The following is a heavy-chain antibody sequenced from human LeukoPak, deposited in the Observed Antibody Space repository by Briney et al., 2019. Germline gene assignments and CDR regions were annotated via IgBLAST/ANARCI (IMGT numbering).Heavy chain of an antibody. V-gene: IGHV3-23*01. Sequence: GRSLRLSCVASGFTFGSYGMSWARQAPGKGLEWVSIISGSGGSTYYADSVKGRFTISRDNSKNTLYLQMNSLRAEDTAVYYCAKDGAAGYYNFWSGYYTGIGNWGQGTLVTVSS. CDR1: GFTFGSYG. J-gene: IGHJ4*02. D-gene: IGHD3-3*01. CDR2: ISGSGGST. CDR3: AKDGAAGYYNFWSGYYTGIGN.